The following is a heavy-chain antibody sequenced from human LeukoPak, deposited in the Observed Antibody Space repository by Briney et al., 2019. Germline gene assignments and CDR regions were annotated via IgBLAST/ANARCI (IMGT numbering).Heavy chain of an antibody. Sequence: ASVKVSCKVSGYTLTELSMHWVRQAPGKGLEWMGGFDPEDGETIYAQKFQGRVTMTEDTSTDTAHMELSSLRSEDTAVYYCARDLRNCDFWSGYYLYYYYYGMDVWGQGTTVTVSS. CDR3: ARDLRNCDFWSGYYLYYYYYGMDV. CDR2: FDPEDGET. V-gene: IGHV1-24*01. J-gene: IGHJ6*02. CDR1: GYTLTELS. D-gene: IGHD3-3*01.